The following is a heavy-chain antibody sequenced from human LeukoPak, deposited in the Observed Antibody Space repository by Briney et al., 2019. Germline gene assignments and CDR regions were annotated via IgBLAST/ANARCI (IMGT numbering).Heavy chain of an antibody. CDR2: IIPIFGTA. V-gene: IGHV1-69*13. Sequence: GASVKVSCKASGYTFTSYGISWVRQAPGQGLEWMGGIIPIFGTANYAQKFQGRVTITADESTSTAYMELSSLRSEDTAVYYCARDPNYYDSSGCWTLDYWGQGTLVTVSS. CDR1: GYTFTSYG. CDR3: ARDPNYYDSSGCWTLDY. J-gene: IGHJ4*02. D-gene: IGHD3-22*01.